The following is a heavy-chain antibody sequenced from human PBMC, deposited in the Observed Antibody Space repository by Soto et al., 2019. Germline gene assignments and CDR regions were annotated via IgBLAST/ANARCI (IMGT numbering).Heavy chain of an antibody. CDR1: GYSFTSND. J-gene: IGHJ4*02. Sequence: QVQLVQSGAEVKKPGASVKVSCKASGYSFTSNDITWVRQAPGKGLEWMGCMHANSGLTGYAQKFQGRVTMTRNTSISTAYRELSSLTSEDTAVYYCARDATSPDYWGQGTLVAVSS. CDR2: MHANSGLT. CDR3: ARDATSPDY. D-gene: IGHD2-2*01. V-gene: IGHV1-8*01.